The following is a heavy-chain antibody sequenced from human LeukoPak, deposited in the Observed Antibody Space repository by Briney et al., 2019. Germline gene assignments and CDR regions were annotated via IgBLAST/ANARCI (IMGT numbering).Heavy chain of an antibody. Sequence: ASVKVSCKASGYTFTSYAMHWVRQAPGQRLEWVGWINAGNGNTKYSQESQGRVTITRDTSASTAYMELSSLRSEDMAVYYCARDSGEIAAAGTPDYWGQGTLVTVSS. J-gene: IGHJ4*02. CDR2: INAGNGNT. CDR1: GYTFTSYA. D-gene: IGHD6-13*01. CDR3: ARDSGEIAAAGTPDY. V-gene: IGHV1-3*03.